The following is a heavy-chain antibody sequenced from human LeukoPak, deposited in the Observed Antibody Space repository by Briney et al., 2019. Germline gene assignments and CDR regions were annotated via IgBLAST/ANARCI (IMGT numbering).Heavy chain of an antibody. J-gene: IGHJ4*02. D-gene: IGHD7-27*01. CDR2: IDPNSGDT. Sequence: GASVELSCKASGYTFTGYHVHWVRQAPGQGLEWMGWIDPNSGDTNFAQKFQGRVTMARDTSISTAYMELSSLKSDDTAVYYCTRVLNWGGYFDYWGQGTLVTVSS. V-gene: IGHV1-2*02. CDR1: GYTFTGYH. CDR3: TRVLNWGGYFDY.